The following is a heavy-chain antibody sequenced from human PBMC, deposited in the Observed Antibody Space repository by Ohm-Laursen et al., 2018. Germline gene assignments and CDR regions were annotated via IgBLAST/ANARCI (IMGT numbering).Heavy chain of an antibody. D-gene: IGHD3-10*01. Sequence: SLRLSCTATGFTFSSYGMHWVRQAPGKGLEWVAVISYDGSNKYYADSVKGRFTISRDNSKNTLYLQMNSLRAEDTAVYYCAKDQRGLDYWGQGTLVTVSS. CDR2: ISYDGSNK. J-gene: IGHJ4*02. CDR1: GFTFSSYG. V-gene: IGHV3-30*18. CDR3: AKDQRGLDY.